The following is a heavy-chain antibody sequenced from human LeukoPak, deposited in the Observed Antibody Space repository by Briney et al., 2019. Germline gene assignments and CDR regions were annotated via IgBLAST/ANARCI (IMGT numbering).Heavy chain of an antibody. V-gene: IGHV3-9*01. CDR3: AKEVVPLRGNWYFDL. Sequence: PGSSLRLSCAASGFTFDDYAMHWVRQAPGKGLEWVSGISWNSGSIGYADSVKGRFTISRDKAKNSLYMQMNSLRADDTALYYCAKEVVPLRGNWYFDLWGRGTLVTVSS. CDR2: ISWNSGSI. CDR1: GFTFDDYA. J-gene: IGHJ2*01. D-gene: IGHD2-15*01.